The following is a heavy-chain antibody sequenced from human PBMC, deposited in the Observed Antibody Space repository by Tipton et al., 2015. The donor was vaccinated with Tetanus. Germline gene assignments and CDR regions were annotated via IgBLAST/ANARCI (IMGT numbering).Heavy chain of an antibody. V-gene: IGHV3-74*01. CDR3: ARRSLTNYGLDV. D-gene: IGHD1-1*01. CDR2: INPDGIRT. J-gene: IGHJ6*02. CDR1: GFTFSNHW. Sequence: GSLRLSCAASGFTFSNHWMHWVRHVPGKGLVWISRINPDGIRTNYADSVKGRFTISRDHAKNTVYLQMNSLRAEDTAVYFCARRSLTNYGLDVWGQGTPVTVSS.